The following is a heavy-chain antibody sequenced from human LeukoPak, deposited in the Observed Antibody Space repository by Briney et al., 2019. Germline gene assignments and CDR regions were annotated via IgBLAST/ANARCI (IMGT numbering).Heavy chain of an antibody. CDR1: GFTFGDYA. CDR3: TRVGAGYYDSSGYLVY. V-gene: IGHV3-49*04. J-gene: IGHJ4*02. D-gene: IGHD3-22*01. Sequence: PGGSLRLSCTASGFTFGDYAMSWVRQAPGKGLEWVGFIRSKAYGGTTEYAASVKGRFTISRDDSKSIAYLQMNSLKTEDTAVYYCTRVGAGYYDSSGYLVYWGQGTLVTVSS. CDR2: IRSKAYGGTT.